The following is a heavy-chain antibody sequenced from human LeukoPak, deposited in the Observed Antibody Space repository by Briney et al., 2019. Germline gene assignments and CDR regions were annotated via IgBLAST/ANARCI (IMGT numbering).Heavy chain of an antibody. D-gene: IGHD2-15*01. J-gene: IGHJ4*02. Sequence: ASVKVSCKASGYTFTSYGISWVRQAPGQGLEWMGWISAYNGNTNYAQKLQGRVTMTTDTSTSTAYMELRSLRSDDTAVYYCARDSHPYCGGGSCHGGLYYWGQGTLVTVSS. CDR1: GYTFTSYG. V-gene: IGHV1-18*01. CDR3: ARDSHPYCGGGSCHGGLYY. CDR2: ISAYNGNT.